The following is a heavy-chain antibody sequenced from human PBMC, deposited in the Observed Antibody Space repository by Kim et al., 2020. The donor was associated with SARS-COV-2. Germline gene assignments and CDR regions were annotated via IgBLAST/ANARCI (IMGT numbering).Heavy chain of an antibody. V-gene: IGHV3-49*03. Sequence: GGSLRLSCTASGFTFGDYAMSWFRQAPGKGLEWVGFIRSKAYGGTTEYAASVKGRFTISRDDSKSIAYLQMNSLKTEDTAVYYCTRIKVLWFGEFDAFDIWGQGTMVTVSS. D-gene: IGHD3-10*01. CDR3: TRIKVLWFGEFDAFDI. CDR2: IRSKAYGGTT. J-gene: IGHJ3*02. CDR1: GFTFGDYA.